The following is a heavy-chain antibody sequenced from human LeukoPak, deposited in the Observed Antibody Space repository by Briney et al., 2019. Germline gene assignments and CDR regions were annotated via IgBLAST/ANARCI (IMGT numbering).Heavy chain of an antibody. V-gene: IGHV3-30*03. J-gene: IGHJ4*02. CDR2: ISYDGSNK. Sequence: PGGSLRLSCAASGFTFSDYYMNWIRQAPGKGLEWVAVISYDGSNKYYADSVKGRFTLSRDNSKDTLYLQMDSLRAEDTAVYSCARGYCSSTACPPCDYWGQGTLVTVSS. CDR3: ARGYCSSTACPPCDY. D-gene: IGHD2-2*01. CDR1: GFTFSDYY.